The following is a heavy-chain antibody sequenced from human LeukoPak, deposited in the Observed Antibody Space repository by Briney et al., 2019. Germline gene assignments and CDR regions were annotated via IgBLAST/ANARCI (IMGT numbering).Heavy chain of an antibody. D-gene: IGHD1-1*01. Sequence: PGRSLRLSCAASGFTFSSYAMHLVRQAPGKGLEWVAVISYDGSNKYYADSVKGRFTISRDNSKNTLYLQMNSLRAEDTAVYYCARDRSGMEHFDYWGQGTLVTVSS. CDR3: ARDRSGMEHFDY. V-gene: IGHV3-30*04. J-gene: IGHJ4*02. CDR2: ISYDGSNK. CDR1: GFTFSSYA.